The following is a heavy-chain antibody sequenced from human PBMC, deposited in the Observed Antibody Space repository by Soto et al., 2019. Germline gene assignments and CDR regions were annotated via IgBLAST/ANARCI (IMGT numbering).Heavy chain of an antibody. CDR2: IKQDESKK. V-gene: IGHV3-7*01. J-gene: IGHJ3*02. D-gene: IGHD6-13*01. Sequence: VQLVESGGGLVQPGGSLRLSCAASGFSFSSYWMTWVRQAPGKGLEWVANIKQDESKKSYLDSVRGRFTISRDNAKNTLYLHMNSLRPEDTAMYYCARDVSRGSSSWYLDAFDIWGQGTVVTVSS. CDR3: ARDVSRGSSSWYLDAFDI. CDR1: GFSFSSYW.